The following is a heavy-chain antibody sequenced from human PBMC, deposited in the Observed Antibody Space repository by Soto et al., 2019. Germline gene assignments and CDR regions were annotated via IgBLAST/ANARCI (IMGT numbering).Heavy chain of an antibody. CDR2: ISGSGGST. D-gene: IGHD2-15*01. CDR3: AKGIVVVVLADYRMDV. J-gene: IGHJ6*02. Sequence: EVQLLESGGGLVQPGGSLRLSCAASGFTFSSYAMSWVRQAPGKRLEWVSAISGSGGSTYYEDSGNDQFTISSDNSKNTRYPELNSLRAAAKAVYYSAKGIVVVVLADYRMDVWGHGTTVTVSS. V-gene: IGHV3-23*01. CDR1: GFTFSSYA.